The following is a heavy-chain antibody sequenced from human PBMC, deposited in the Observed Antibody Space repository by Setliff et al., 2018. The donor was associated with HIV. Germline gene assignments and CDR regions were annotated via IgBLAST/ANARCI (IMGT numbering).Heavy chain of an antibody. J-gene: IGHJ4*02. CDR3: ARGPPGSSNGWYVGY. V-gene: IGHV4-34*01. CDR2: INHSGST. CDR1: GGSFSGFY. Sequence: KTSETLSLTCAVYGGSFSGFYWNWIRQPPGKGLEWIGEINHSGSTNYNPSLKSRVTISVDTSKNQFSLRLSSVIAADTAVYYCARGPPGSSNGWYVGYWGQGTLVTVSS. D-gene: IGHD6-19*01.